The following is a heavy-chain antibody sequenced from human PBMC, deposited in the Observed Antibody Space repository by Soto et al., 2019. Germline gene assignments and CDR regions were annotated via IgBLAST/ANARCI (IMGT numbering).Heavy chain of an antibody. J-gene: IGHJ4*02. V-gene: IGHV1-18*04. CDR2: ISAYNGNT. D-gene: IGHD2-15*01. Sequence: ASVKVSCKASGYTFTSYGISWVRQAPGQGLEWMGWISAYNGNTNYAQKLQGRVTMTTDTSTSTAYMELRSLRSDDTAVYYCARVGYCSGGSCYFGFDYWGQGTLGTVSS. CDR1: GYTFTSYG. CDR3: ARVGYCSGGSCYFGFDY.